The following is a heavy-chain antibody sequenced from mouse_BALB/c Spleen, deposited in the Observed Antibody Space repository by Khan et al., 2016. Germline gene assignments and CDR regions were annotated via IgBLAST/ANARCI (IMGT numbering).Heavy chain of an antibody. V-gene: IGHV1-7*01. J-gene: IGHJ3*01. Sequence: VQLQESGAELAKPGASVKMSCKASGYTFTSYWMHWVKQRPGQGLEWIGYINPSTGYTEYNQKFKDKATLTADKSSSTAYMQLSSLTSEDSAVYYCARGNRDYWGQGTLVTVSA. D-gene: IGHD2-1*01. CDR3: ARGNRDY. CDR1: GYTFTSYW. CDR2: INPSTGYT.